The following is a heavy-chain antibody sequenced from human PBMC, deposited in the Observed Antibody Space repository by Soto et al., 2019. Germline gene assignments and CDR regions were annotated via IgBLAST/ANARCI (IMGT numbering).Heavy chain of an antibody. V-gene: IGHV1-69*12. CDR2: IIPLFRTP. D-gene: IGHD1-26*01. CDR1: GGTFSSSA. CDR3: ARDNERLQLGGNYYYMLDV. Sequence: QVQLVQSGAEMKEPGSSVKVSCKTSGGTFSSSAISWLRQAPGQGLEWMGGIIPLFRTPDYAQKFQGRVTSAADESTSTAYMELSRLRSEDTAVYYCARDNERLQLGGNYYYMLDVWGQGTTITVSS. J-gene: IGHJ6*02.